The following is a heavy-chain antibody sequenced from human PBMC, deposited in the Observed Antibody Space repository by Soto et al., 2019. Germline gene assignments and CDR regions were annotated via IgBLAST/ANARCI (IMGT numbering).Heavy chain of an antibody. CDR1: GDSLSSGDYY. CDR2: IHNSGST. D-gene: IGHD3-3*01. V-gene: IGHV4-30-4*01. CDR3: VRALGSRFLEWPRSDP. J-gene: IGHJ5*02. Sequence: PSETLSLTCTVFGDSLSSGDYYWSWIRQPPGRGLEWIGHIHNSGSTQYSPSLRSRLAISVDTSKNQFSLSLNSVTATDTAVYFCVRALGSRFLEWPRSDPWGQGTLVTVSS.